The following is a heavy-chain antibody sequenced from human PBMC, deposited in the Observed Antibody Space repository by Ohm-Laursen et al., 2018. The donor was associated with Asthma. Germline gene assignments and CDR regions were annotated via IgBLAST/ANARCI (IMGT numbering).Heavy chain of an antibody. D-gene: IGHD1-26*01. Sequence: GILSLTCTVSGGSISSSSYYWGWIRQPPGKGLEWIGSIYYSGSTYYNPSLKSRVAISVDTSKNQFSLKLSSVTAADTAVYYCARRGGSYYDYFDYWGQGTLVTVSS. CDR2: IYYSGST. CDR3: ARRGGSYYDYFDY. V-gene: IGHV4-39*01. J-gene: IGHJ4*02. CDR1: GGSISSSSYY.